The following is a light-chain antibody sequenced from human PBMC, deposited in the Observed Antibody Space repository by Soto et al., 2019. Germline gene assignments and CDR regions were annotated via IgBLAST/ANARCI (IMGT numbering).Light chain of an antibody. V-gene: IGLV4-69*01. J-gene: IGLJ1*01. Sequence: QLVLTQSPSASASLGASVKLTCTLTSGHSNYAIAWHQQRPEKGPRFLMKVNSDGSHDKGDELPDRFSGSSSGAERYLTISSLPSEDEADYYCQTWGAGRLYVFGTGTKLTVL. CDR2: VNSDGSH. CDR3: QTWGAGRLYV. CDR1: SGHSNYA.